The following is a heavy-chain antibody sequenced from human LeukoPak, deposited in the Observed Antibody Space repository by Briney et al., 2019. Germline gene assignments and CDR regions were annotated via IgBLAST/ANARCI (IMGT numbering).Heavy chain of an antibody. J-gene: IGHJ6*02. CDR3: AGDLRGYSYYYGMDV. CDR1: GYTFTSYY. Sequence: GASVKVSCKASGYTFTSYYMHWVRQAPGQGLEWMGIINPSGGSTSYAQKFQGRVTMTRDTSTSTVYMELSSLRSEDTAVNYCAGDLRGYSYYYGMDVWGQGTTVTVSS. CDR2: INPSGGST. V-gene: IGHV1-46*01. D-gene: IGHD5-12*01.